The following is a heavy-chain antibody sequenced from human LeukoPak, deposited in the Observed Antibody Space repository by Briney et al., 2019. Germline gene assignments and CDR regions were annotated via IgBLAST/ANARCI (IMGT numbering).Heavy chain of an antibody. CDR1: LFTFSDYW. CDR3: AATVMA. D-gene: IGHD4-11*01. V-gene: IGHV3-23*01. CDR2: TSGSGGST. J-gene: IGHJ5*02. Sequence: GVSLRLSCTASLFTFSDYWRSWVRQAPGKGLEWVSATSGSGGSTYYADSVKGRFTISRDNSKNTLYLQMNSLRAEDTAVYYCAATVMAWGQGTLVTVSS.